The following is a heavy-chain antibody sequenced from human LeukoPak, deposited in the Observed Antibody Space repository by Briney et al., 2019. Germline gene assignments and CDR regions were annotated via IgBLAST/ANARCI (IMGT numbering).Heavy chain of an antibody. CDR1: GLTVSSNC. Sequence: PGGSLRLSCGASGLTVSSNCMTWVRQAPGKGLEWVSVIYSGGSTYYADSVKGRFTISRDNSKNTLYLQMNSLRAEDTAVYYCARGELWPFDYWGQGTLVTVSS. CDR3: ARGELWPFDY. J-gene: IGHJ4*02. V-gene: IGHV3-53*01. CDR2: IYSGGST. D-gene: IGHD1-26*01.